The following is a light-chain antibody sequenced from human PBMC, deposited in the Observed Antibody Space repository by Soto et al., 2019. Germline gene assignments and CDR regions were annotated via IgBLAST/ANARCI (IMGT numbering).Light chain of an antibody. V-gene: IGLV2-8*01. CDR2: EVT. CDR1: SSDVGGYNY. J-gene: IGLJ1*01. Sequence: LTQPPSASGSPGQSFTISCTGTSSDVGGYNYVSWYQQHPGKAPKLMIYEVTKRPSGVPDRFSGSKSGNTASLTVSGLPAEDEADYYCSSYEGSNNPYVFGTGTKVTVL. CDR3: SSYEGSNNPYV.